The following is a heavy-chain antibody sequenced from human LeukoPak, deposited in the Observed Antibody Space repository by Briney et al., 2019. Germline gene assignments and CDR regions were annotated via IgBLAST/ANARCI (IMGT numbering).Heavy chain of an antibody. Sequence: SETLSLTCIVSGGSISGYYWSWLRQPAGKGLEWIGRIYTSGSTNYNPSLKSRVTMSVDTSKNQFSLRLSSVTAADTAVYYCARGVPYGPSYEFFDYWGQGTLVTVSS. D-gene: IGHD3-10*01. CDR2: IYTSGST. CDR1: GGSISGYY. V-gene: IGHV4-4*07. J-gene: IGHJ4*02. CDR3: ARGVPYGPSYEFFDY.